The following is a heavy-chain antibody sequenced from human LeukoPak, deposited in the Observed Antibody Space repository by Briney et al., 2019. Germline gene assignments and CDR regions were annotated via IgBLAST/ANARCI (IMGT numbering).Heavy chain of an antibody. CDR3: ARQFPGYSSSSGDY. CDR2: IYYSGST. J-gene: IGHJ4*02. D-gene: IGHD6-13*01. CDR1: GGSISSSSYY. Sequence: SETLSLTCTVSGGSISSSSYYWGWIRQPPGKGLEWIGSIYYSGSTYYNPSLKSRVTISVDTSKNQFSLKLSSVTAADTAVYYCARQFPGYSSSSGDYWGQGTLVTVSS. V-gene: IGHV4-39*01.